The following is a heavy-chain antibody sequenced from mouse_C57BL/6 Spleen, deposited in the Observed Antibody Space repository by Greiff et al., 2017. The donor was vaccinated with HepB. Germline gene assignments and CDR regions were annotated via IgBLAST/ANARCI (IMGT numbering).Heavy chain of an antibody. Sequence: DVQLQESGAELVRPGASVKLSCTASGFNIKDYYMHWVKQRPEQGLEWIGRIDPEDGDTEYAPKFQGKATMTADTSSNTAYLQLSSLTSEDTAVYYCTTGGYYDGGAAWFAYWGQGTLVTVSA. D-gene: IGHD1-1*01. CDR1: GFNIKDYY. CDR3: TTGGYYDGGAAWFAY. V-gene: IGHV14-1*01. CDR2: IDPEDGDT. J-gene: IGHJ3*01.